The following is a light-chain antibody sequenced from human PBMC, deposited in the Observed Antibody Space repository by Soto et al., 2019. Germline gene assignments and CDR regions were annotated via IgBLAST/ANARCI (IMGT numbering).Light chain of an antibody. J-gene: IGKJ4*01. V-gene: IGKV1-39*01. CDR3: QQSDSSWDA. CDR1: QSISNY. Sequence: DIQMTQSPSSLSASVGDRVTITWRARQSISNYLNWYQLKPGKVPKLLIYAASTLQTGVPSRFSGSGSGTDFTLSISSLQPEDSASYYCQQSDSSWDAFGGGKKVESK. CDR2: AAS.